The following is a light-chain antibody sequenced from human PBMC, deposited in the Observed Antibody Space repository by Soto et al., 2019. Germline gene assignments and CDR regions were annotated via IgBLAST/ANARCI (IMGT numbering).Light chain of an antibody. J-gene: IGKJ4*01. CDR1: QSVRSNY. CDR2: QAY. V-gene: IGKV3-20*01. Sequence: EIVLTPSPDTLYLSPGERATLSCRASQSVRSNYLAWYQQPPGQAPRFLIDQAYSRAASIPDRFSGSWSGSDFTLTISRLEPDDFAVYYCQQDSSSPLPCGGGTKVEIK. CDR3: QQDSSSPLP.